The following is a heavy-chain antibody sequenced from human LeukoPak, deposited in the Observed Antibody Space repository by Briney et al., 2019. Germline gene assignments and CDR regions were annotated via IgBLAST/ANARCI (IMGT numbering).Heavy chain of an antibody. J-gene: IGHJ4*02. Sequence: PGGSLRLSCAASGFTVSSNYMSWVRQAPGKGLEWVSAISGSGGSTYYADSVKGRFTISRDNSKNTLYLQMNSLRAEDTAVYYCAKGGGIRYFDWLLGYYFDNWGQGTLVTVSS. CDR1: GFTVSSNY. V-gene: IGHV3-23*01. CDR3: AKGGGIRYFDWLLGYYFDN. CDR2: ISGSGGST. D-gene: IGHD3-9*01.